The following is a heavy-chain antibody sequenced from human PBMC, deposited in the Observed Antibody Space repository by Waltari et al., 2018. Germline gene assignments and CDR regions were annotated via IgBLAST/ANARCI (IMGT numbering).Heavy chain of an antibody. Sequence: QVQLVQSGAEVKKPGASVKVSCKVSGYTLTELSMHWVRQAPGKGLEWMGGFDPEDGETIYAQKFQGRVTMTEDTSTDTAYMELSSLRSEDTAVYYCATDRALNRNIPYYEFWSGYDYWGQGTLVTVSS. J-gene: IGHJ4*02. CDR1: GYTLTELS. CDR2: FDPEDGET. V-gene: IGHV1-24*01. CDR3: ATDRALNRNIPYYEFWSGYDY. D-gene: IGHD3-3*01.